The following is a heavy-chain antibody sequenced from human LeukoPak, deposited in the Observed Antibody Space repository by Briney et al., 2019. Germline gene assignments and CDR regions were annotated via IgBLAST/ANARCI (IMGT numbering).Heavy chain of an antibody. D-gene: IGHD3-10*01. J-gene: IGHJ4*02. CDR3: ARGRFISAYYGSGSYRRGFAGYFDY. CDR1: GGSFSGYY. CDR2: INHSGST. Sequence: SETLSLTCAVYGGSFSGYYWSWIRQPPGKGLEWIGEINHSGSTNYNPSLKSRVTISVDTSKNQFSLKLSSVTAADTAVYYCARGRFISAYYGSGSYRRGFAGYFDYWGQGTLVTVSS. V-gene: IGHV4-34*01.